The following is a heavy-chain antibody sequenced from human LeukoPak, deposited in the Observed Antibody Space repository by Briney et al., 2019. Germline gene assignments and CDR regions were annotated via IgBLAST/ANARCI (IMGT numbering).Heavy chain of an antibody. CDR1: GGTFSSYA. D-gene: IGHD2-8*01. V-gene: IGHV1-69*13. J-gene: IGHJ3*02. CDR2: IIPIFGTA. CDR3: ASGPHCTNGVCYTRPLDAFDI. Sequence: ASVKVSCKASGGTFSSYAISWVRQAPGQGLEWMGGIIPIFGTANYAQKFQGRVTITADESTSTAYMELSSLRSEDTAVYYCASGPHCTNGVCYTRPLDAFDIWGQGTMVTVSS.